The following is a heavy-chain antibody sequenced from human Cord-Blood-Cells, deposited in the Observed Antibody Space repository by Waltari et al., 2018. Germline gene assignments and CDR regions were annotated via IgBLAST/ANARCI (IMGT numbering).Heavy chain of an antibody. CDR1: GYTFTGYY. D-gene: IGHD1-7*01. J-gene: IGHJ6*02. Sequence: QVQLVQSGAEVKKPGASVKVSCKASGYTFTGYYMHWVRQAPGQGLEWMGWINPNSGGTNYAQKFQGWVTMTRDTSISTAYMELSRLRSDDTAVYYGARVPRVGTTSYYYYGMDVWGQGTTVTVSS. CDR2: INPNSGGT. CDR3: ARVPRVGTTSYYYYGMDV. V-gene: IGHV1-2*04.